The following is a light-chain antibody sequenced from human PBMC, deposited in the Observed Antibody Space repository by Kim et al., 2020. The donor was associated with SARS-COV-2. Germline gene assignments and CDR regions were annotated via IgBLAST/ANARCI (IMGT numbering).Light chain of an antibody. V-gene: IGKV1-17*03. CDR1: QDIGDF. J-gene: IGKJ4*01. CDR3: LQYHTYPLT. Sequence: SASVGDRVTITCRASQDIGDFLAWFQQKPGRVPERLIHAASTFQSGVPSRFRGSGSGTEFTLTISGLQPEDFATYYCLQYHTYPLTFGGGTKLEI. CDR2: AAS.